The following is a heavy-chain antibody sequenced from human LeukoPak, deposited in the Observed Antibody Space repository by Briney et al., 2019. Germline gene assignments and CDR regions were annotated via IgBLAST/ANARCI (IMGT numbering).Heavy chain of an antibody. D-gene: IGHD5-18*01. Sequence: ASVKVSCKASGYTFTSYDINWVRQATGQGLEWMGWMNPNSGNTGYAQKFQGRVTMTRNTSISTAYMELSSLRSEDTAVYYCARVYSLPAGQHYYMDVWGKGTTVTVSS. CDR2: MNPNSGNT. CDR1: GYTFTSYD. CDR3: ARVYSLPAGQHYYMDV. J-gene: IGHJ6*03. V-gene: IGHV1-8*01.